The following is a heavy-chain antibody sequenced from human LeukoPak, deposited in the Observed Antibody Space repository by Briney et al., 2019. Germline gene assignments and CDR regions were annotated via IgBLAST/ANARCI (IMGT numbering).Heavy chain of an antibody. CDR3: ARGTCSGGTCCSAFGY. D-gene: IGHD2-15*01. CDR2: FYTGGDT. Sequence: GGSLRLSCAASGFTVSSNHMSWVRQAPGKGLEWVSVFYTGGDTYYADSVKGRFTISRDNSKNTLYLQMNSLRAEDTAVYYCARGTCSGGTCCSAFGYWGQGTLVTVSS. J-gene: IGHJ4*02. V-gene: IGHV3-53*01. CDR1: GFTVSSNH.